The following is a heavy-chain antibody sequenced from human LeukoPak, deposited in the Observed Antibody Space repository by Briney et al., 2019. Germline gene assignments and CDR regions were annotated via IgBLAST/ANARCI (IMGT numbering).Heavy chain of an antibody. V-gene: IGHV3-72*01. Sequence: GGSLRLSCAAYGFTFSDHYIDWVRQAPGKGLEWVCRTRNKANSYTTEYAASVKGRFTISRDDSKNSLYLQMNSLKTEDTAVYYCARGAGYYDSSGYYDYYYGMDVWGQGTTVTVSS. D-gene: IGHD3-22*01. J-gene: IGHJ6*02. CDR1: GFTFSDHY. CDR3: ARGAGYYDSSGYYDYYYGMDV. CDR2: TRNKANSYTT.